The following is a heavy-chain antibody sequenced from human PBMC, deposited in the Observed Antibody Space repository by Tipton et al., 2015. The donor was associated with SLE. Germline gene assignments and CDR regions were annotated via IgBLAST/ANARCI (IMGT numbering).Heavy chain of an antibody. J-gene: IGHJ3*02. CDR3: ARHPEGAAFDI. Sequence: LRLSCAASGFTFSSYEMNWVRQAPGKGLEWIGSIYYSGSTYYNPSLKSRVTISVDTSKNQFSLKLSSVTAADTAVYYCARHPEGAAFDIWGQGTMVTVSS. CDR1: GFTFSSYE. D-gene: IGHD3-16*01. V-gene: IGHV4-39*01. CDR2: IYYSGST.